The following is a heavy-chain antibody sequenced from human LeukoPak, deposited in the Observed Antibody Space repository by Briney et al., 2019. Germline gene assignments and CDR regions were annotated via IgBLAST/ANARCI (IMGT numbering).Heavy chain of an antibody. D-gene: IGHD3-3*01. V-gene: IGHV3-30*04. J-gene: IGHJ4*02. CDR3: ARGPLYYDFWSGYYAIAPIDY. CDR1: GFTFSLYT. CDR2: ISYDGSDK. Sequence: PGGSLRLSCAASGFTFSLYTMHWVRQAPGKGLEWVAVISYDGSDKYYADSVKGRFTISRDNSKNTLFLQMNSLRAEDTAVYFCARGPLYYDFWSGYYAIAPIDYWGQGTLVTVSS.